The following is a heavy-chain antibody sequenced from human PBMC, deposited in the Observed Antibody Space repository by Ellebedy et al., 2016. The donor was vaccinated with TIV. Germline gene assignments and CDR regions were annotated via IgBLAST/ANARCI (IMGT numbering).Heavy chain of an antibody. CDR2: MNGDGNER. CDR3: TKDGSGTMNF. CDR1: GFTFSTSW. D-gene: IGHD1-1*01. V-gene: IGHV3-7*01. J-gene: IGHJ4*02. Sequence: GESLKISCAVSGFTFSTSWMSWVRQAPGQGLEWVSNMNGDGNERYYVDSVEVRFTISRDNTRNSLYLQMNSLRADDTAVYYCTKDGSGTMNFWGQGTLVTVSS.